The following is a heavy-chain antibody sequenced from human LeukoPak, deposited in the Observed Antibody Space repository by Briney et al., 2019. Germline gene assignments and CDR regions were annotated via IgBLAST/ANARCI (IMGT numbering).Heavy chain of an antibody. CDR1: GYTFTGYY. CDR2: INPNSGGT. Sequence: ASVKVSCKASGYTFTGYYMHWVRQAPGQGLEWMGWINPNSGGTNYAQKFQGRVTMTRDTSISTAYMELSRLRSDGTAMYYCARPLPGHYYYYMDVWGKGTTVTVSS. J-gene: IGHJ6*03. CDR3: ARPLPGHYYYYMDV. V-gene: IGHV1-2*02. D-gene: IGHD7-27*01.